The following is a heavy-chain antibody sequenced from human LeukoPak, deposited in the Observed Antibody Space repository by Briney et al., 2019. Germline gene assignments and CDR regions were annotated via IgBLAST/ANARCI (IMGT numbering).Heavy chain of an antibody. J-gene: IGHJ4*02. CDR1: GGSISSSSYY. V-gene: IGHV4-39*01. Sequence: PSETLSLTCTVSGGSISSSSYYWGWIRQPPGKGLEWIGSIYYSGSTYYNPSLKSRVTISVDTSKNQFSLKLSSVTAADTAVYYCARHRTYYYGSGNHWGQGTLVTVSS. CDR3: ARHRTYYYGSGNH. CDR2: IYYSGST. D-gene: IGHD3-10*01.